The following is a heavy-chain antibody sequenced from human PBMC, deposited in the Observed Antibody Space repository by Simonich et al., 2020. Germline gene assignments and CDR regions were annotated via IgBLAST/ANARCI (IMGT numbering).Heavy chain of an antibody. V-gene: IGHV4-34*01. CDR1: GGSSSGYY. CDR3: ARGKGWKNAFDI. CDR2: INHSGST. D-gene: IGHD1-1*01. J-gene: IGHJ3*02. Sequence: QVQLQQWGAGLLKPSETLSLTCAVYGGSSSGYYWSWIRQPPGKGLEGIGEINHSGSTNYNPSLKSRVTISVNTSKNQVSLKLSSVNAADTAVYYCARGKGWKNAFDIWGQGTMVTVSS.